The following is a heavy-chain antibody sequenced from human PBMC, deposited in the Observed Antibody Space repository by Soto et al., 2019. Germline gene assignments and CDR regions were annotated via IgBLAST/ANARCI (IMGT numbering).Heavy chain of an antibody. J-gene: IGHJ4*02. D-gene: IGHD3-22*01. CDR2: INPSSGTT. Sequence: ASVKVSCKASGYTLIMYYIHWMRQAPGQGLEWMGIINPSSGTTTYAQKFQGRVTMTRDTSTSTVYMDLSSLRSEDTAVYYCARSPYSSGYYYAIDYWGQGTLVTVSS. CDR3: ARSPYSSGYYYAIDY. V-gene: IGHV1-46*01. CDR1: GYTLIMYY.